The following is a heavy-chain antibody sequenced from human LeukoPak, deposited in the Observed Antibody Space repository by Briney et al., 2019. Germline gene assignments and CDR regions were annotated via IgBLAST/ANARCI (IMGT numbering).Heavy chain of an antibody. Sequence: PGGSLRLSCAASGFTVSSNYMSWVRQAPGKGLEWVSVIYSGGSTYYADSVKGRFTISRDNSKNTLYLQMNSLRAEDTAVYYCAREAVVATRGAFDIWGQGTMVTVSS. CDR2: IYSGGST. J-gene: IGHJ3*02. V-gene: IGHV3-66*01. CDR3: AREAVVATRGAFDI. D-gene: IGHD2-2*01. CDR1: GFTVSSNY.